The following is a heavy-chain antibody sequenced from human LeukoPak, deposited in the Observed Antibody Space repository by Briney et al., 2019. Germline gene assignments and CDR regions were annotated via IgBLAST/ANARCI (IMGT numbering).Heavy chain of an antibody. CDR2: ISSSGSTI. J-gene: IGHJ3*02. CDR3: ARGGNWNYVAFDI. D-gene: IGHD1-7*01. CDR1: GFTLSSYS. Sequence: GGSLRLSCAASGFTLSSYSMNWFRQSPGKGLEWVSYISSSGSTIKYADSVKGRFTISRGSATNSLYLQMNSLRAEDTAVYYCARGGNWNYVAFDIWGQGAMVTVSS. V-gene: IGHV3-48*04.